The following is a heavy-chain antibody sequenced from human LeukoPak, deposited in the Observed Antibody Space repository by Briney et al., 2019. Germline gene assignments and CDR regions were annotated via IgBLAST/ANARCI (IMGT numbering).Heavy chain of an antibody. D-gene: IGHD2-2*01. CDR3: ARSLVYYYYYMDV. CDR2: IYHSGST. V-gene: IGHV4-39*07. Sequence: SETLSLTCTVSGGSISSSSYYWGWIRQPPGKGLEWIGSIYHSGSTNYNPSLKSRVTISVDTSKNQFSLKLSSVTAADTAVYYCARSLVYYYYYMDVWGKGTTVTISS. J-gene: IGHJ6*03. CDR1: GGSISSSSYY.